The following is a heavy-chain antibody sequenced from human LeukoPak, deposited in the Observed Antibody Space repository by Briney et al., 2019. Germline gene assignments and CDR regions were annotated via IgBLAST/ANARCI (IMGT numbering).Heavy chain of an antibody. CDR1: GFTFSSYL. Sequence: GGSLRLSRSASGFTFSSYLMHWVRPAPGKGLEYVSSIRGNGGSTYYAASVKGRFTISRDNSKNTLYLQMSSLRPEDTAVYYCVKVWDTTVTLDAFDIWGQGTMVTVSS. D-gene: IGHD4-17*01. CDR2: IRGNGGST. CDR3: VKVWDTTVTLDAFDI. V-gene: IGHV3-64D*06. J-gene: IGHJ3*02.